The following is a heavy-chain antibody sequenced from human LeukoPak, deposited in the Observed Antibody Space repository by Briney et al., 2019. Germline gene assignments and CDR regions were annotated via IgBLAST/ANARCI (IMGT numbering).Heavy chain of an antibody. CDR3: ARSKTGYTFDS. Sequence: SETLSLTCTVSGGSISSGSYYWGWIRQPPGKGLEWIGGIYYSGSTYYNPSLKSRVTISVDTSKNQFSLKLSSVTAADTAVYYCARSKTGYTFDSWGQGALVTASS. D-gene: IGHD5-24*01. V-gene: IGHV4-39*01. CDR2: IYYSGST. J-gene: IGHJ4*02. CDR1: GGSISSGSYY.